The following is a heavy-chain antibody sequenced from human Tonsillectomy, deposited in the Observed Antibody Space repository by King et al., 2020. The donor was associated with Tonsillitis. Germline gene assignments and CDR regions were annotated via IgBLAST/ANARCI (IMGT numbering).Heavy chain of an antibody. Sequence: QLVQSGGGLVQPGGSLSLSCAASGFTFSSYWMHWVRQAPGKGLVWVSRINSDGSSTSYADSVKGRFTISRDNAKNTLYLQMNSLRAEDTAVYYCARAPYSSGWYSQFDDAFDIWGQGTMVTVSS. D-gene: IGHD6-19*01. CDR1: GFTFSSYW. J-gene: IGHJ3*02. CDR3: ARAPYSSGWYSQFDDAFDI. V-gene: IGHV3-74*02. CDR2: INSDGSST.